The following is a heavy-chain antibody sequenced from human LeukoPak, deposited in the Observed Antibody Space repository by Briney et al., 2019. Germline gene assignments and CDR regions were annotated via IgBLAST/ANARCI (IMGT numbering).Heavy chain of an antibody. CDR3: TKCMTASGTCFFAS. J-gene: IGHJ4*02. Sequence: GGSLRLSCAASGFTFKNYAMTWVRQAPGKGLEWVSGISGSADNTYYADSGSVKAPFTISSNNPKNTLCLQMNSLGAEDTAIYYCTKCMTASGTCFFASWGQGTLVTVSS. CDR1: GFTFKNYA. D-gene: IGHD2-21*02. V-gene: IGHV3-23*01. CDR2: ISGSADNT.